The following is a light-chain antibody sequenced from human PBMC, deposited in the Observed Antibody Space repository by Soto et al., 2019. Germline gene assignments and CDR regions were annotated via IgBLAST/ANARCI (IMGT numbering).Light chain of an antibody. CDR1: QSVSSSY. Sequence: EIVLTQSPRTLSLSAGERATLPCRASQSVSSSYLAWYQQKPGQAPRLLIYGASSRATGIPDRFSGSGSATDFTLTISRLEPEDFALYYCQQYGRSPITCGQGTRLEI. V-gene: IGKV3-20*01. CDR3: QQYGRSPIT. J-gene: IGKJ5*01. CDR2: GAS.